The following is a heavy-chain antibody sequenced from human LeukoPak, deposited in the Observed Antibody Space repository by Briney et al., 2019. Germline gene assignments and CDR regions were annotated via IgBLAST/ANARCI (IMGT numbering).Heavy chain of an antibody. Sequence: GASVKVSCNVSGYTLLQISIHWVRQAPGKGLEWMGGFDAENGETIYGQNFQDRLILTEETSTGTAYMELSSLRSDDTAMYYCTSERPTRIAATGSGDFEYWGQGTLVSVSS. CDR3: TSERPTRIAATGSGDFEY. J-gene: IGHJ4*02. CDR1: GYTLLQIS. CDR2: FDAENGET. D-gene: IGHD6-13*01. V-gene: IGHV1-24*01.